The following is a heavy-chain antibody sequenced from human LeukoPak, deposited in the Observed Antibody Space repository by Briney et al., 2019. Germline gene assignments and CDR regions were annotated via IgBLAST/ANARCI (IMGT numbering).Heavy chain of an antibody. CDR1: GYSFTGYY. CDR2: INPYSGGT. D-gene: IGHD2-2*01. Sequence: ASVKVSYKASGYSFTGYYMHWVRQAPGQGLEWMGWINPYSGGTSYAQKFQGRVTMTRDTSISTAYMELSRLRSDDTAVYYCVRDRTKYCSSTSCPLDYWGQGTLVTVSS. V-gene: IGHV1-2*02. CDR3: VRDRTKYCSSTSCPLDY. J-gene: IGHJ4*02.